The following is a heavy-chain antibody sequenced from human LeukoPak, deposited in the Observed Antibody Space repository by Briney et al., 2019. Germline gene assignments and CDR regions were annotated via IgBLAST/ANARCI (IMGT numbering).Heavy chain of an antibody. CDR1: GFTFSSYG. V-gene: IGHV3-23*01. D-gene: IGHD3-9*01. CDR3: AKERVDWRYFDY. CDR2: ISGSGGST. J-gene: IGHJ4*02. Sequence: GGSLRLSCAASGFTFSSYGMSWVRQAAGKGLEWVSGISGSGGSTYYADSVKGRFTISRDKSKNTLYLQMNSLRAEDTAVYYCAKERVDWRYFDYWGQGTLVTVSS.